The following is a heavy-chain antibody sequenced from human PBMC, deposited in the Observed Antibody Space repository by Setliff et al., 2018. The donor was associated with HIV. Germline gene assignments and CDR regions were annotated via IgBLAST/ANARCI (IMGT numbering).Heavy chain of an antibody. CDR3: ASCGSDYYMDV. CDR1: GYLFTDYF. J-gene: IGHJ6*03. D-gene: IGHD5-12*01. V-gene: IGHV1-18*04. CDR2: ISAYNGNT. Sequence: ASVKVSCKASGYLFTDYFIHWVRQAPGQGLEWMGWISAYNGNTNYAQKLQGRVTMTTDTSTSTAYMELRSLRSDDTAVYYCASCGSDYYMDVWGRGTTVTVSS.